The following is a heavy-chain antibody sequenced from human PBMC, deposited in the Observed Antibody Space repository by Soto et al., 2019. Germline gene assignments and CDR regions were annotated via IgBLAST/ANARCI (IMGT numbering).Heavy chain of an antibody. CDR3: ASQNYYDTFN. V-gene: IGHV3-48*02. J-gene: IGHJ4*02. CDR1: GFTFSSYS. CDR2: ISSSSTI. Sequence: GGSLRLSCAASGFTFSSYSMNWVRQAPGKGLEWVSYISSSSTIYYADSVKGRFTISRDNAKNSLYLQMNSLRDEDTAVYYCASQNYYDTFNWGQGTLVTAPQ. D-gene: IGHD3-22*01.